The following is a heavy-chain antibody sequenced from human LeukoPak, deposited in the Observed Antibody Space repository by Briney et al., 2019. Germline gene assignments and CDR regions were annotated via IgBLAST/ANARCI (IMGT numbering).Heavy chain of an antibody. J-gene: IGHJ3*02. Sequence: SETLSLTCTVSGGSISSGGYYWSWIRQPPGKGLEWIGYIYHSGSTYYNPSLKSRVTISVDRSKNQFSLKLSSVTAADTAVYYCAGDWSFNAFDIWGQGTMVTVSS. CDR1: GGSISSGGYY. CDR3: AGDWSFNAFDI. V-gene: IGHV4-30-2*01. D-gene: IGHD3/OR15-3a*01. CDR2: IYHSGST.